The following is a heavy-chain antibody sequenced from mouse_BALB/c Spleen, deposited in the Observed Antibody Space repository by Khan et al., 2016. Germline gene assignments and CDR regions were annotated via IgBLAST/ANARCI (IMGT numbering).Heavy chain of an antibody. CDR3: ARGYGNYVNWYFDV. Sequence: VQLQQSGPELEKPGASVKISCKASGYSFTGYNMNWVKQSNGKSLEWIGNIDPYYGGTSYNQKFKGKATLTVDKYSSPAYMQLKRLTSEDSAGYYCARGYGNYVNWYFDVWGAGTTVTVSS. D-gene: IGHD2-10*02. J-gene: IGHJ1*01. CDR2: IDPYYGGT. CDR1: GYSFTGYN. V-gene: IGHV1-39*01.